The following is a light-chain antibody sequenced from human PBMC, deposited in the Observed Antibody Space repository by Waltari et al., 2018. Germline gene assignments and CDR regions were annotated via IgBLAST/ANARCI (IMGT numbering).Light chain of an antibody. CDR2: SVS. CDR3: CSYAGSSLYV. V-gene: IGLV2-23*02. J-gene: IGLJ1*01. CDR1: STDIGAYTF. Sequence: QSALTHPASVSGSPGQSIAISCTGPSTDIGAYTFVSWYQQHPGKAPKLIIASVSERPSGVSNRFSGSKSGNTASLTISGLHPEDEADYYCCSYAGSSLYVFGTGTKLTVL.